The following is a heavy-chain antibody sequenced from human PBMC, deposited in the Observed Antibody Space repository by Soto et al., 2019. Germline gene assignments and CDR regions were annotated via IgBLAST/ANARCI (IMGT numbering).Heavy chain of an antibody. CDR2: INPNSGGT. CDR3: ARDPAITGTTVLWWGGIRYYFDY. CDR1: GYTFTGYY. Sequence: QVQLVQSGAEVKKPGASVKVFCKASGYTFTGYYMHWVRQAPGQGLEWMGWINPNSGGTNYAQKFQGRVTMTRDTSISTAYMELSRLRSDDTAVYYCARDPAITGTTVLWWGGIRYYFDYWGQGTLVTVSS. D-gene: IGHD1-7*01. J-gene: IGHJ4*02. V-gene: IGHV1-2*02.